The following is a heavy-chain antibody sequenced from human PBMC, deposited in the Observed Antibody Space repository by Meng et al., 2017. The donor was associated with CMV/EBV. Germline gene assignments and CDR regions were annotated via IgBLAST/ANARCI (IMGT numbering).Heavy chain of an antibody. D-gene: IGHD3-10*01. J-gene: IGHJ6*02. V-gene: IGHV5-51*01. Sequence: GESLKISCKGSGYSFTSYWIGWVRQMPGKGLEWMGIIYPGDSDTRYSPSFQGQVTISADKSISTAYLQWSSLKASDTAMYYCARGVDSGYYYYGMDVWGQGTLVTAP. CDR1: GYSFTSYW. CDR3: ARGVDSGYYYYGMDV. CDR2: IYPGDSDT.